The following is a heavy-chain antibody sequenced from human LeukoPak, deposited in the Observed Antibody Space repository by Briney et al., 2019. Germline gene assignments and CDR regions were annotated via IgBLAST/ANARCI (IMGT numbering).Heavy chain of an antibody. CDR1: GFTFSSYA. CDR2: ISYDGSNK. V-gene: IGHV3-30*04. Sequence: GRSPRLSCAASGFTFSSYAMHWVRQAPGKGLEWVAVISYDGSNKYYADSVKGRFTISRDNSKNTVYLQMNSLRAEDTAVYYCAKDISGGDCPDYWGQGTPVTVSS. CDR3: AKDISGGDCPDY. J-gene: IGHJ4*02. D-gene: IGHD2-21*02.